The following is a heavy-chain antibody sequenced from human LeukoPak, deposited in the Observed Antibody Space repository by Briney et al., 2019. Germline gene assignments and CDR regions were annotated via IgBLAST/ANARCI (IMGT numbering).Heavy chain of an antibody. D-gene: IGHD3-10*01. J-gene: IGHJ5*02. V-gene: IGHV3-11*01. CDR2: ISSSGSTI. Sequence: PGGSLRLSCAASGFTFSDYYMSWIRQAPGKGLEWVSYISSSGSTIYYADSVKGRFTISRDNAKNSLYLQMNSLRAEDTAVYYCAGAATNGSAYNWFDPWGQGTLVTVSS. CDR1: GFTFSDYY. CDR3: AGAATNGSAYNWFDP.